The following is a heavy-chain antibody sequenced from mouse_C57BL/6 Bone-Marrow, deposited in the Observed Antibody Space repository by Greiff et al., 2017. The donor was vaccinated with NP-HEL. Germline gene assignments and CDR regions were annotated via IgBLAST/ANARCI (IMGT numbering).Heavy chain of an antibody. CDR2: INPYNGGT. CDR3: APYDYDGWVFAY. Sequence: EVKLMESGPVLVKPGASVKMSCKASGYTFTDYYMNWVKQSHGKSLEWIGVINPYNGGTSYNQKFKGKATLTVDKSSSTAYMELNSLTAEDSAVYYCAPYDYDGWVFAYWGQGTLVTVSA. J-gene: IGHJ3*01. D-gene: IGHD2-4*01. CDR1: GYTFTDYY. V-gene: IGHV1-19*01.